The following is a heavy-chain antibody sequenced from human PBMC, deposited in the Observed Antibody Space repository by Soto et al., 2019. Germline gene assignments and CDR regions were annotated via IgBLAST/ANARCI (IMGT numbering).Heavy chain of an antibody. Sequence: GSLRLSCVASGFTFSSCDMYWVRQVTGKGLEWVSFIDTSGATYYPGSVKGRFTLSRENAKNSVYLQMNSLRAGDTAVYYCARALTTVSTFYGMDVWGQGTTLTVSS. D-gene: IGHD4-4*01. J-gene: IGHJ6*02. V-gene: IGHV3-13*01. CDR2: IDTSGAT. CDR3: ARALTTVSTFYGMDV. CDR1: GFTFSSCD.